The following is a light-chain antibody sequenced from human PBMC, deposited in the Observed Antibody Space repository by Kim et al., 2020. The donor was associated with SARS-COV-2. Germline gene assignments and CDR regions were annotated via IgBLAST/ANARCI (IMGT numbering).Light chain of an antibody. V-gene: IGKV3-20*01. CDR2: GAS. Sequence: SAGERSTLSCRASQSVSSSYLAWYQQKPGQAPRLLIYGASSRATGIPDRFTGSGSGTDFTLTISRVEPEDFAVYYCQQYGSSPWTFGQGTKVDIK. CDR3: QQYGSSPWT. J-gene: IGKJ1*01. CDR1: QSVSSSY.